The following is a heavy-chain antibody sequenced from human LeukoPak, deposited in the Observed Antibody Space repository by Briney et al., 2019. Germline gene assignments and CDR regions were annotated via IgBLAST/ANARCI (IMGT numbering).Heavy chain of an antibody. CDR2: IYSGGST. J-gene: IGHJ6*02. CDR3: ARELGQQRNYYYGMDV. CDR1: GFSFSGHW. Sequence: GGSLRLSCTASGFSFSGHWMHWARQLPGKGLEWVSVIYSGGSTYYADSVKGRFTISRDNSKNMLYLQMNSLRAEDTAVYYCARELGQQRNYYYGMDVWGQGTTVTVSS. D-gene: IGHD6-13*01. V-gene: IGHV3-53*01.